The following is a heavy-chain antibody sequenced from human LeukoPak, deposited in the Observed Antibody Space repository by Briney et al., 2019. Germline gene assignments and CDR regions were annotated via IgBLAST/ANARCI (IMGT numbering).Heavy chain of an antibody. CDR1: GFTFRNFA. Sequence: GGSLRLSCSASGFTFRNFAISWVRQAPGKGLEWLPSIGGGDTHYADSVKGRFTISRDDSRSTVDLQMSSLRAEDTAVYYCAKDGQSFNSMYDYFDSWGQGTLVTVSS. D-gene: IGHD2-8*01. J-gene: IGHJ4*02. CDR3: AKDGQSFNSMYDYFDS. CDR2: IGGGDT. V-gene: IGHV3-23*01.